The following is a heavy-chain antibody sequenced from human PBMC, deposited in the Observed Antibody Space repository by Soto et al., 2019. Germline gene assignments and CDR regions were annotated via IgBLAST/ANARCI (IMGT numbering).Heavy chain of an antibody. CDR2: INPTSEYT. V-gene: IGHV1-8*01. Sequence: ASVKVSCKASGYTFTSYDINWVRQAPAQGLEWVGWINPTSEYTAHAQKFQGRVTLTREISTATAYMELSSLTSDDPAVCFCCRQVLPGSASPWGPGTEVTVSS. J-gene: IGHJ1*01. CDR3: CRQVLPGSASP. CDR1: GYTFTSYD.